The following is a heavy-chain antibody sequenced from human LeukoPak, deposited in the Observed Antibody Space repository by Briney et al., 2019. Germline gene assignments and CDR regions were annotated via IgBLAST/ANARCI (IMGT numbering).Heavy chain of an antibody. Sequence: SVKVSCKASGGTFSSYAISWVRQAPGQGLEWMGGIIPIFGTANYAQKFQGRVTITADESTSTAYMELSSLRSEDTAVHYCARAPDYGDYVRFDYWGQGTLVTVSS. CDR1: GGTFSSYA. CDR2: IIPIFGTA. CDR3: ARAPDYGDYVRFDY. J-gene: IGHJ4*02. D-gene: IGHD4-17*01. V-gene: IGHV1-69*13.